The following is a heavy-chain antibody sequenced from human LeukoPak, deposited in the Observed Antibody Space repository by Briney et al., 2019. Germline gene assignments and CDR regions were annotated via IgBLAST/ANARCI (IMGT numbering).Heavy chain of an antibody. J-gene: IGHJ4*02. D-gene: IGHD6-13*01. CDR1: GFTFTNYA. V-gene: IGHV3-20*04. Sequence: SGGSLRLSCAASGFTFTNYAMIWVRLAPGRGLEWVSGINWNGGSTSYADSVKGRFTISRDTAKNSLYLQMNSLRAEDTALYYCARLKAAAGSNFDYWGQGTLVTVSS. CDR3: ARLKAAAGSNFDY. CDR2: INWNGGST.